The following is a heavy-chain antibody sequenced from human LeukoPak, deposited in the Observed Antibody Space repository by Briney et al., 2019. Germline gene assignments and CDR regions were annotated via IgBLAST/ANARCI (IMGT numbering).Heavy chain of an antibody. CDR1: GGSISSYY. CDR2: IYTSGST. J-gene: IGHJ5*02. D-gene: IGHD6-19*01. Sequence: KPSETLSLTCTVSGGSISSYYWSWIRQPAGKGLEWIGRIYTSGSTNYNPSLKSRVTMSVDTSKNQFSLKLSSVTAADTAVYYCVRSPKGTAVTANWFDPWGQGTLVTVSS. CDR3: VRSPKGTAVTANWFDP. V-gene: IGHV4-4*07.